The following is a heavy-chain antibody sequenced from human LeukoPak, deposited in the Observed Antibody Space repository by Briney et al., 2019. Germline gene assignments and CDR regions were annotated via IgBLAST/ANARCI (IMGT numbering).Heavy chain of an antibody. CDR1: GDSISSYY. CDR3: ARGAGKRDGYNILGY. CDR2: IYYSGST. D-gene: IGHD5-12*01. Sequence: SETLSLTCTVSGDSISSYYWSWIRQPPGKGLEWIGYIYYSGSTNYNPSLKSRVTISVDTSKNQFSLKLSSVTAADTAVYYCARGAGKRDGYNILGYWGQGTLVTVSS. V-gene: IGHV4-59*12. J-gene: IGHJ4*02.